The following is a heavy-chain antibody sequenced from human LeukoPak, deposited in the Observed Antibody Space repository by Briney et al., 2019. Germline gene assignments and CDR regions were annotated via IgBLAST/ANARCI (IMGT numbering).Heavy chain of an antibody. D-gene: IGHD2-21*01. V-gene: IGHV1-69*05. CDR1: GGTFSSYA. CDR3: ASSKVVMIAMFDY. J-gene: IGHJ4*02. Sequence: SVQVSCKASGGTFSSYASSWVRQTPAQGHEWMGEVIPLFGTANDAQKFQGRVTITTDESTSTAYMELSSPRSEDTAVYYCASSKVVMIAMFDYWGQGTLVTGSS. CDR2: VIPLFGTA.